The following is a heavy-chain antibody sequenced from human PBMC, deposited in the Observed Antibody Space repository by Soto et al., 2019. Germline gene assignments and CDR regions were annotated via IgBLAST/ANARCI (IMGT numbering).Heavy chain of an antibody. J-gene: IGHJ4*02. CDR2: VYYTRRT. CDR3: GSGRTVRDYADDSSDYFYFFDH. V-gene: IGHV4-59*12. Sequence: SETLSLTCTVSGDSISAIYWGWMRQSPGEEGEWIGDVYYTRRTNYNPSLMGRGTISVDRSQNQFSLKLTSANAADTAAYYCGSGRTVRDYADDSSDYFYFFDHWGQGTQVTVSS. CDR1: GDSISAIY. D-gene: IGHD3-22*01.